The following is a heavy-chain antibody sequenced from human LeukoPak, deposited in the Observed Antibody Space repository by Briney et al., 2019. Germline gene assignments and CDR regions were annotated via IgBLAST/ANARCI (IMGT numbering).Heavy chain of an antibody. CDR3: ARVPPHYCSSTSCPPNWFGP. J-gene: IGHJ5*02. CDR2: INPNSGGT. CDR1: GYTFTGYY. V-gene: IGHV1-2*02. Sequence: ASVKVSCKASGYTFTGYYMHWVRQAPGQGLEWMGWINPNSGGTNYAQKFQGRVTMTRDTSISTAYMELSRLRSDDTAVYYCARVPPHYCSSTSCPPNWFGPWGQGTLVTVSS. D-gene: IGHD2-2*01.